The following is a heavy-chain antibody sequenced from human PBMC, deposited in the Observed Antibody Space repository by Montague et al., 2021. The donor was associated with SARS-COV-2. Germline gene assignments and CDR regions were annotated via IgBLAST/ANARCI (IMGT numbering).Heavy chain of an antibody. V-gene: IGHV4-30-4*08. CDR2: IYYSGST. CDR1: GSSITSSAYY. J-gene: IGHJ5*01. D-gene: IGHD4-17*01. Sequence: TLSLTCTVSGSSITSSAYYWSWIRQSPGKGLEWIGTIYYSGSTYYNPSVKSRVAMSVDMSKNQFSLKLSSVTPADTAVYYCARAFTLTTKWFDYWGQGTLVTVSS. CDR3: ARAFTLTTKWFDY.